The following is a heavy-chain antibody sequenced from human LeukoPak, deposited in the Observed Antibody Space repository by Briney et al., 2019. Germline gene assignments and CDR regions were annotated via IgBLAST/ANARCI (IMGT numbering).Heavy chain of an antibody. J-gene: IGHJ4*02. V-gene: IGHV3-53*01. D-gene: IGHD3-10*01. CDR2: IYSGGST. CDR1: GFTVSSNY. CDR3: AREMPHFSSRFGANDY. Sequence: PGGSLRLSCAASGFTVSSNYMSWVRQAPGKGLEWVSVIYSGGSTNYADSVKGRFIISRDNSKNMLYLQMNSLRVEDTAVYYCAREMPHFSSRFGANDYWGQGTLVTVSS.